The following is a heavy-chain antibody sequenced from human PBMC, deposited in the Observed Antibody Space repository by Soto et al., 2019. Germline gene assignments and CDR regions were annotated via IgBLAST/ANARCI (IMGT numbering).Heavy chain of an antibody. J-gene: IGHJ2*01. CDR2: INWSSSNI. Sequence: EVQLVESGGGLVQPGRSLRLSCAASGFTFDESAMHWVRQVPGKGLEWVSGINWSSSNIEHADSAKGRFTISRDNAKNRLVLQMNRLIIEDTAVYYCAKGRGWYRGGWYFGLWCSGTLVTVFS. CDR3: AKGRGWYRGGWYFGL. V-gene: IGHV3-9*01. CDR1: GFTFDESA. D-gene: IGHD2-21*01.